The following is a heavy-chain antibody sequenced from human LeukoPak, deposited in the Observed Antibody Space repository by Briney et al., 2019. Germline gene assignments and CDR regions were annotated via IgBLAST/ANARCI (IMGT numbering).Heavy chain of an antibody. V-gene: IGHV4-34*01. Sequence: PSETLSLTCAVYGGSFSGYYWSWIRQPPGKGLEWIGEINHSGSTNYNPSRKSRVTISVDTSKNQFSLKLSSVTAADTAVYYCARGPRYYYYYMDVWGKGTTVTVSS. CDR2: INHSGST. J-gene: IGHJ6*03. CDR3: ARGPRYYYYYMDV. CDR1: GGSFSGYY.